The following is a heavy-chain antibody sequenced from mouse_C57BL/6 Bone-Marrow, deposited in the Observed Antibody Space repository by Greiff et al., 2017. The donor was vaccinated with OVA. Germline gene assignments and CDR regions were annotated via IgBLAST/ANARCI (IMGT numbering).Heavy chain of an antibody. CDR3: ARPCRRKRDWFAY. CDR1: GYTFTDYN. CDR2: INPNNGGT. V-gene: IGHV1-18*01. Sequence: VQLQQSGPELVKPGASVKIPCKASGYTFTDYNMDWVKQSHGKSLEWIGDINPNNGGTIYNQKFKGKATLTVDKSSSTAYMELRSLTSEDTAVYYCARPCRRKRDWFAYWGQGTLVTVSA. J-gene: IGHJ3*01.